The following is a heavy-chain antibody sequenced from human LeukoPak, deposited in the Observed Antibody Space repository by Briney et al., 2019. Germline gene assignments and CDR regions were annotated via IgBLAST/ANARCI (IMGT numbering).Heavy chain of an antibody. J-gene: IGHJ4*02. D-gene: IGHD2-2*01. CDR3: SRESYQRPLSQPHHYYFDY. CDR1: GFTFANYA. V-gene: IGHV3-49*03. Sequence: GGSLRLSCTASGFTFANYAVSWFRQAPGKEVEWVADIRSMTYGGTIQYAASVKGRITIARDDSNAIAYPQMNSLKTEDTAIYFCSRESYQRPLSQPHHYYFDYWGRGTLVTVSS. CDR2: IRSMTYGGTI.